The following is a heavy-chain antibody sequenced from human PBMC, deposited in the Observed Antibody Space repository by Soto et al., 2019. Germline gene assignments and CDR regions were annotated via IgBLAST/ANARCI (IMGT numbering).Heavy chain of an antibody. CDR1: GYSFNAYY. CDR3: ARGDFYNSGQSQF. V-gene: IGHV1-2*02. Sequence: QEQLVQSGAEVKKPGASVKVSCKASGYSFNAYYMHWVRQAPGQGLEWMGWISPDSGDTNFAAKFQGRVTMTRDTSINTAYMELSRLRSDDTAVYYCARGDFYNSGQSQFWGQGSLVTVSS. J-gene: IGHJ4*02. CDR2: ISPDSGDT. D-gene: IGHD3-10*01.